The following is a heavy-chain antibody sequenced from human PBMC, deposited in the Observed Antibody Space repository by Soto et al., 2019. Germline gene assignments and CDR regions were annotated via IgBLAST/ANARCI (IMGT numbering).Heavy chain of an antibody. J-gene: IGHJ4*02. V-gene: IGHV3-15*07. CDR1: GFTFSNAC. CDR2: VKSKTHGGTT. D-gene: IGHD4-4*01. Sequence: GRPLRLPCAASGFTFSNACINWVRQAPGKGLEWVGRVKSKTHGGTTDFAASVKGRFAISRDDSISMAFMRMNSLKIEDTAVYYCTTDSYITVTPVRLDYWGQGTLVTVSS. CDR3: TTDSYITVTPVRLDY.